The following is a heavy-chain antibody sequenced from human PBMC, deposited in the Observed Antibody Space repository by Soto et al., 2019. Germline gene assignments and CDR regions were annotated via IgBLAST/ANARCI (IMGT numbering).Heavy chain of an antibody. Sequence: PGGSLRLSCAASGFTFSSYAMSWVRQAPGKGLEWVSAISGSGGSTYYADSVKGRFTISRDNPKNTLYLQMNSLRAEDTAVYYCAKAPPPFWSGYLLRSDNWFDPWGQGTLVTVCS. D-gene: IGHD3-3*01. CDR3: AKAPPPFWSGYLLRSDNWFDP. V-gene: IGHV3-23*01. J-gene: IGHJ5*02. CDR2: ISGSGGST. CDR1: GFTFSSYA.